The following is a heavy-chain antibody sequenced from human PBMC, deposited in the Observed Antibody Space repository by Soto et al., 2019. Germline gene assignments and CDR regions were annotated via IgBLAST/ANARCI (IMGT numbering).Heavy chain of an antibody. CDR2: IRSSGGST. V-gene: IGHV3-23*01. CDR1: GFTFSSYA. D-gene: IGHD5-12*01. Sequence: EVQLLESGGGLVQPGGSLRLSCAASGFTFSSYAMSWVRQAPGKGLEWVSVIRSSGGSTYYADSVTGRFTISRDNSKNTLYLQMNSLRAEDTAVYYCANPRRDGYNYYFDYWGQGTLVTVSS. CDR3: ANPRRDGYNYYFDY. J-gene: IGHJ4*02.